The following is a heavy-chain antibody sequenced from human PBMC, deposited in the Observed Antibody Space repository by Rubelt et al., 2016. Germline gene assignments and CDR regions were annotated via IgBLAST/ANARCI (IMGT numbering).Heavy chain of an antibody. V-gene: IGHV3-30*18. CDR2: ISYDGSNE. J-gene: IGHJ4*02. Sequence: LEGETVISYDGSNEYYADSVKGRFTISRDTSKNTLYLEMNSLRADDRAFYYCAKYGGSGFSFDYWGQGTLVTVSS. CDR3: AKYGGSGFSFDY. D-gene: IGHD5-12*01.